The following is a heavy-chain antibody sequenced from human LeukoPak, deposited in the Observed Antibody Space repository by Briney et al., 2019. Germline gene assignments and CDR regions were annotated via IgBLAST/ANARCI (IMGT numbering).Heavy chain of an antibody. J-gene: IGHJ4*02. D-gene: IGHD5-24*01. V-gene: IGHV3-23*01. CDR1: GFIFSSYA. Sequence: GGSLRLSCAASGFIFSSYAMSWVRQAPGKGLEWEWVSGISGSGGSTNYADSGKGRFTISRDNSKNTPYLQTDSLRAEDTAVYYCAKDRDGYNPSNFDYWGQGTLVAVSS. CDR3: AKDRDGYNPSNFDY. CDR2: ISGSGGST.